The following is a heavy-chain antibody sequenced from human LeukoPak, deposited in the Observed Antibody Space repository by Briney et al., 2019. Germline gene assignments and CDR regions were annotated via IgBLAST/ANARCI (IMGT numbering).Heavy chain of an antibody. D-gene: IGHD3-22*01. J-gene: IGHJ4*02. CDR1: GYTFTSYG. V-gene: IGHV1-18*01. Sequence: ASVKVSCKASGYTFTSYGISWVRQAPGQGLEWMGWISAYNGNTDYAQKLQGRVTMTTDTSTSTAYMELRSLRSEDTAVYYCARLPDSSGYYHFDYWGQGTLVTVSS. CDR3: ARLPDSSGYYHFDY. CDR2: ISAYNGNT.